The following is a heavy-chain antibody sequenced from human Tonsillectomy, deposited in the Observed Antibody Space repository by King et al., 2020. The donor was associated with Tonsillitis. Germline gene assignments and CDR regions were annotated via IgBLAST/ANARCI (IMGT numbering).Heavy chain of an antibody. CDR3: AREWLLLACDY. Sequence: VQLVESGGGVVQPGRSLRLSCAASGFTFSSYAMHWVRQAPGKGLEWVAGISYDGSNKYYADSVKGRFTISRDNSKNTLYLQMNSLRAEDTAVYYCAREWLLLACDYWGQGTLVTVSS. D-gene: IGHD3-22*01. J-gene: IGHJ4*02. V-gene: IGHV3-30*01. CDR2: ISYDGSNK. CDR1: GFTFSSYA.